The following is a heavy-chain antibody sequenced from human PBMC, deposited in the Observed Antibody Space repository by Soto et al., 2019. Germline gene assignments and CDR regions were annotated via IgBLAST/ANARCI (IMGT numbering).Heavy chain of an antibody. V-gene: IGHV3-30*18. CDR1: GFTFSSYG. D-gene: IGHD2-2*01. Sequence: PGGSLRLSCAASGFTFSSYGMHWVRQAPGKGLEWVAVISYDGSNKYYADSVKGRFTISRDNSKNTLYLQMNSLRAEDTAVYYCANAIVVVPAALPPYRMDVWGQGTTVTVYS. J-gene: IGHJ6*02. CDR2: ISYDGSNK. CDR3: ANAIVVVPAALPPYRMDV.